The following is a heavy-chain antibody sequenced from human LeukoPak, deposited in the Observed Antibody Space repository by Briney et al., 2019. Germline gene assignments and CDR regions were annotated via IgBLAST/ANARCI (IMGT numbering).Heavy chain of an antibody. CDR2: VNQDGGEK. CDR1: GFTFSSSL. CDR3: ASGRVTAVY. J-gene: IGHJ4*02. V-gene: IGHV3-7*03. D-gene: IGHD2-21*02. Sequence: PGGSLRLSCAASGFTFSSSLMTWVRQAPGKGLEWVASVNQDGGEKNYVDSVKGRFTISRDNAKNPLYLQMNSLRTEDTAGYYCASGRVTAVYWGQGTLVTVFS.